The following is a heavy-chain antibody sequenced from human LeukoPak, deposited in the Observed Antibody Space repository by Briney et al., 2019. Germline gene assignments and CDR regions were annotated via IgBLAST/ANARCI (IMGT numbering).Heavy chain of an antibody. CDR2: INTGNGNT. D-gene: IGHD1-26*01. J-gene: IGHJ5*02. CDR3: ARRWEINWFDP. V-gene: IGHV1-3*04. CDR1: GYTFTSYA. Sequence: GASVKVSCKASGYTFTSYAMHWVRQAPGQRLEWMGWINTGNGNTKYSQKFQDRVTITRDTSASTAYMELSSLRSEDTAVYYCARRWEINWFDPWGQGTLVTVSS.